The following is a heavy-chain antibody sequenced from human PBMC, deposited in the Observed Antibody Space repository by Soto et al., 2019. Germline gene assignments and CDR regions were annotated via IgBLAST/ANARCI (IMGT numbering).Heavy chain of an antibody. Sequence: QITLKESGPTLVNPTQTLTLTCTFSGFPLSTSGEGVTWIRQPPGKALEWLALIYWDDVKRYRPSLSSRLTITKDRYKKQVVLPMTNMDAVDTATYYCARSLSIFGVVTQSWFDPWGPGVLVTVSS. CDR2: IYWDDVK. V-gene: IGHV2-5*02. CDR3: ARSLSIFGVVTQSWFDP. D-gene: IGHD3-3*01. CDR1: GFPLSTSGEG. J-gene: IGHJ5*02.